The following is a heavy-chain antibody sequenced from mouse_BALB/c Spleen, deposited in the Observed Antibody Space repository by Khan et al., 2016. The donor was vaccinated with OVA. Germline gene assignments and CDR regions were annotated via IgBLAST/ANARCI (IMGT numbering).Heavy chain of an antibody. CDR1: GYTFTNYV. CDR2: INPDNAGT. J-gene: IGHJ3*01. Sequence: EVQLQESGPELVEPGASVKMSCKASGYTFTNYVIHWVKQKPGQGLEWIGYINPDNAGTRYNEKFKGKATLTSDISSTSAYMELLSLTSEDCAVYCCARGASSWDFSFPYWGQGTLVTVSA. D-gene: IGHD4-1*01. CDR3: ARGASSWDFSFPY. V-gene: IGHV1S136*01.